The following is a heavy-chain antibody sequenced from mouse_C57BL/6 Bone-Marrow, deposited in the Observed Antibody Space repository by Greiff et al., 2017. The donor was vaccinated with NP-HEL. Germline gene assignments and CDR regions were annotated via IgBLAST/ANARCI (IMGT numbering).Heavy chain of an antibody. Sequence: QVQLQQPGAELVKPGASVKLSCKASGYTFTSYWMHWVKQRPGQGLEWIGMIHPNSGSTNYNEKFKSKATLTVDKSSSTSYMQLSSLTSEDSAVYYCSRSGYRFDYWGQGTTLTVSS. CDR3: SRSGYRFDY. J-gene: IGHJ2*01. V-gene: IGHV1-64*01. CDR1: GYTFTSYW. CDR2: IHPNSGST. D-gene: IGHD3-1*01.